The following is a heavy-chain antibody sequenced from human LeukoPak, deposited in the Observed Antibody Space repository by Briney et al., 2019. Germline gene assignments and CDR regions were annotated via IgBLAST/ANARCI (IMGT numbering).Heavy chain of an antibody. D-gene: IGHD2-15*01. Sequence: ASVKVSCKASGYTFTGYYMHWVRQAPGQGLEWMGWINPNSGGTNYAQEFQGWVTMTRDTSISTAYMELSRLRSDDTAVYYCARPYCSGGSCYEWDWYFDLWGRGTLVTVSS. CDR1: GYTFTGYY. V-gene: IGHV1-2*04. J-gene: IGHJ2*01. CDR3: ARPYCSGGSCYEWDWYFDL. CDR2: INPNSGGT.